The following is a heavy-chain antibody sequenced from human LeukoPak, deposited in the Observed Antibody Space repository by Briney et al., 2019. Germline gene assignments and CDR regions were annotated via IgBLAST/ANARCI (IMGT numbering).Heavy chain of an antibody. CDR3: ARAATYYYDSSGEKGHFDY. D-gene: IGHD3-22*01. J-gene: IGHJ4*02. V-gene: IGHV4-38-2*02. CDR2: IYTSGST. Sequence: PSETLSLTCTVSGYSISSGYYWGWIRQPPGKGLEWIGRIYTSGSTNYNPSLKSRVTISVDTSKNQFSLKLSSVTAADTAVYYCARAATYYYDSSGEKGHFDYWGQGTLVTVSS. CDR1: GYSISSGYY.